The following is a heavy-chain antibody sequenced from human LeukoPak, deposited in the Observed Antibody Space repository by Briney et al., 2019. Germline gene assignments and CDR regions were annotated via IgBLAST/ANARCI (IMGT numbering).Heavy chain of an antibody. J-gene: IGHJ4*02. CDR2: IYYSGST. V-gene: IGHV4-59*08. Sequence: SETLSLTCTVSGGSISSYYWSWIRQAPGKGLEWIGYIYYSGSTNYNPSLKSRVTISVDTSKNQFSLKLSSVTAADTAVYYCARNTAVMGRFDYWGQGTLVTVSS. CDR1: GGSISSYY. CDR3: ARNTAVMGRFDY. D-gene: IGHD6-19*01.